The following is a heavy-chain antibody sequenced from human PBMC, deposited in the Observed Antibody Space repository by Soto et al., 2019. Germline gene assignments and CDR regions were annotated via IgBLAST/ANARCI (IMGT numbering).Heavy chain of an antibody. Sequence: GGSLRLSCAASGFTFSSYAMHWVRQAPGTGLELVAVISYEGSNKYYADSVKGRFTISRDNSKNTLYLQMNSLRTEDTAVYYCARVLGGMATVPFDYWGQGALVTVSS. V-gene: IGHV3-30-3*01. CDR2: ISYEGSNK. CDR3: ARVLGGMATVPFDY. J-gene: IGHJ4*02. CDR1: GFTFSSYA. D-gene: IGHD4-4*01.